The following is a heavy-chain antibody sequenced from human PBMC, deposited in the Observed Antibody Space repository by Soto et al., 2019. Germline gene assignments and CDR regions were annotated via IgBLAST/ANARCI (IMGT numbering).Heavy chain of an antibody. V-gene: IGHV4-30-2*01. CDR2: IYHSGST. CDR3: ARDSGSYGGFDY. Sequence: PSETLSLTCAVSCGSISSGGYSWSWIRQPPGKGLEWIGYIYHSGSTYYNPSLKSRVTISVDRSKNQFSLKLSSVTAADTAVYYCARDSGSYGGFDYWGQGTLVTVSS. J-gene: IGHJ4*02. D-gene: IGHD1-26*01. CDR1: CGSISSGGYS.